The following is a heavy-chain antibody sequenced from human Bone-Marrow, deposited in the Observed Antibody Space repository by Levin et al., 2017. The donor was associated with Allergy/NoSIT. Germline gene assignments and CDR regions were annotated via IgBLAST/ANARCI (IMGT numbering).Heavy chain of an antibody. J-gene: IGHJ4*02. Sequence: GGSLRLSCAVSRETVGSNYMIWVRQAPGKGLEWVALIYHGAGGSTYYGDSVKGRFTISRDNSKNTLYLQMNSPRVDDTAVYYCLWGRCTVTPYWGRGTLVTVSS. V-gene: IGHV3-53*01. CDR1: RETVGSNY. D-gene: IGHD2-8*02. CDR2: IYHGAGGST. CDR3: LWGRCTVTPY.